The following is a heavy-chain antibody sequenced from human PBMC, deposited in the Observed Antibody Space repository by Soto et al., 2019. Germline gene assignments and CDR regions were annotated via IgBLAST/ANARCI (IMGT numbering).Heavy chain of an antibody. CDR3: SGPMTTVTTFDY. Sequence: PGGSLRLSCAASGFTFSSYVMSWVRQAPGKGLEWVSAISGSGGSTYYADSVKGRFTISRDNSKNTLYLQMNSLRAEDTAVYYCSGPMTTVTTFDYWGQGTLVTVSS. CDR1: GFTFSSYV. V-gene: IGHV3-23*01. CDR2: ISGSGGST. D-gene: IGHD4-17*01. J-gene: IGHJ4*02.